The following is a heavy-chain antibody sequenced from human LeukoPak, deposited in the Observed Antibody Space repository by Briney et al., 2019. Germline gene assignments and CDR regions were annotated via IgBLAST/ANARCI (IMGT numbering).Heavy chain of an antibody. V-gene: IGHV4-31*03. CDR2: IYYSGTT. Sequence: SQTLSLTRTVSGDSISSGGYSCSWIRQHPGTGLEWIGYIYYSGTTYYNPSLKSRVTISVDTSKNQFSLKLNSVTAADTAVYYCARESGAAAAAPRFDYWGQETLVTVSS. J-gene: IGHJ4*02. CDR3: ARESGAAAAAPRFDY. CDR1: GDSISSGGYS. D-gene: IGHD6-13*01.